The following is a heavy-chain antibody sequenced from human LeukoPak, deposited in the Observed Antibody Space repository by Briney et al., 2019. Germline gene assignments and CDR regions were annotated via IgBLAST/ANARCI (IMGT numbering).Heavy chain of an antibody. Sequence: GRSLRLCCVASGFPFSAYGMHWVRQAPGKGLEWVAVMSSYGTIIHYADCVKGRFTISRDNSKNTLYLQMNSLSAEDTAVYYCAKDIAAAGGPCAYWGRGTLVTVSS. CDR1: GFPFSAYG. V-gene: IGHV3-33*03. CDR3: AKDIAAAGGPCAY. CDR2: MSSYGTII. J-gene: IGHJ4*02. D-gene: IGHD6-13*01.